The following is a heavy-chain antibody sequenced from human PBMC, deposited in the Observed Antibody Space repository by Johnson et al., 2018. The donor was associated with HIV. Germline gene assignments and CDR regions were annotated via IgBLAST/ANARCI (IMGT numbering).Heavy chain of an antibody. CDR3: TRILLDNSGWPRGAFDI. CDR1: DFTLSSHY. J-gene: IGHJ3*02. V-gene: IGHV3-11*04. D-gene: IGHD6-19*01. Sequence: QVELVESGGGLVQPGGSLRLSCAASDFTLSSHYMSWIRQAPGKGLEWVSYISRSGSTTYYADSVKGRFSISRDNAKNSLYLQMNSLRAEDTAIYSCTRILLDNSGWPRGAFDIWGQGTMVTVSS. CDR2: ISRSGSTT.